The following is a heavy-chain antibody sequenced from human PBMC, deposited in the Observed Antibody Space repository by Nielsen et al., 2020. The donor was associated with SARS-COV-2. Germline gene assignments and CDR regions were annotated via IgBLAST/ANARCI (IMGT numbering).Heavy chain of an antibody. V-gene: IGHV3-48*01. J-gene: IGHJ6*02. CDR1: GFTFSSYS. Sequence: GGSLRLSCAASGFTFSSYSMNWVRQAPGKGLDWVSYISTSSRTIYYADSVKGRFTISRDSAKNSLYLQMNSLRAEDTAVYYCARVITDGNYYYYYGMDVWGQGTTVTVSS. D-gene: IGHD3-10*01. CDR2: ISTSSRTI. CDR3: ARVITDGNYYYYYGMDV.